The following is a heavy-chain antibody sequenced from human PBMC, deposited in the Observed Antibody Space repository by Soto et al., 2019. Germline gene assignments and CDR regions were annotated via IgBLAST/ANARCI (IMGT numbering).Heavy chain of an antibody. Sequence: SGPTLVNPTQTLTLTCTFSGFSLSTSGVGVGWIRQPPGKALEWLALIYWDDDKRYSPSLKSRLAITKDTSKNQVVLTMTNMDPVDTATYYCAPTYYYDSSGYYYVHPWGQGTLVTVSS. CDR3: APTYYYDSSGYYYVHP. CDR1: GFSLSTSGVG. CDR2: IYWDDDK. J-gene: IGHJ5*02. D-gene: IGHD3-22*01. V-gene: IGHV2-5*02.